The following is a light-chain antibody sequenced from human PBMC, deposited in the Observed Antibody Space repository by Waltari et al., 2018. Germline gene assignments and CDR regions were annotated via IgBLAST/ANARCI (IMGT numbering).Light chain of an antibody. V-gene: IGLV2-8*01. J-gene: IGLJ2*01. CDR2: EVS. CDR1: SSDVGGYNS. CDR3: SSYAGSNNLV. Sequence: QSALTQPPSASGSPGQSVTISCTGTSSDVGGYNSVSWYQQHPGEAPKLRLYEVSKRPSGVPDRLSASKSGNTASLTVSGLQAEDEADYYCSSYAGSNNLVFGGGTKLTVL.